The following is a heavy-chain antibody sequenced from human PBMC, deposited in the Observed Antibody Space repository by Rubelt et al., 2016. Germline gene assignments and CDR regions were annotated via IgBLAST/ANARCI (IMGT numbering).Heavy chain of an antibody. CDR1: GYTFSNYG. V-gene: IGHV1-18*01. CDR2: TIAYTANT. J-gene: IGHJ4*02. CDR3: ARLAAASATGNFDY. Sequence: QVQLVQSGPEVRKPGPSVKVSCKASGYTFSNYGFTWVRQSPGQGLQRMGRTIAYTANTKYAEKLQGRLTLHTDTSTSTAYMELGSLTSDDTAFYYCARLAAASATGNFDYWGQGTLVTVSS. D-gene: IGHD6-13*01.